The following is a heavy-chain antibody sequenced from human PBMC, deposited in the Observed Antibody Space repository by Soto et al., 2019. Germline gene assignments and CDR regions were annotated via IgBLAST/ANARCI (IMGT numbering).Heavy chain of an antibody. CDR2: IIPVFGTA. D-gene: IGHD3-9*01. J-gene: IGHJ6*02. V-gene: IGHV1-69*12. CDR1: GGSLSNYG. CDR3: ARGDATKIVVTTYYAMDV. Sequence: QVQLVQSGAEVKKPGSSVKVSCKASGGSLSNYGISWVRQAPGQGLGWMGGIIPVFGTANYAQKFQGRVTITADESTCIVYMNVTSLRSEDTAVYYCARGDATKIVVTTYYAMDVWGQGTTVTVSS.